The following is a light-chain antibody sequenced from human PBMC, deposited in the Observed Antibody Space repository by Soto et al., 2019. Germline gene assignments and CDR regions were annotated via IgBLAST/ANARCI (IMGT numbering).Light chain of an antibody. CDR3: QQSYITPRT. Sequence: DIQMTQSPSSLSAYLGDSVSVTCRASQTISSYLNWYQQKPGTAPKLLIYAASTLQTGVPSRFSGSGSGTDFTLTISSLHPEDYATYYCQQSYITPRTFGQGTKVAIK. CDR1: QTISSY. J-gene: IGKJ1*01. V-gene: IGKV1-39*01. CDR2: AAS.